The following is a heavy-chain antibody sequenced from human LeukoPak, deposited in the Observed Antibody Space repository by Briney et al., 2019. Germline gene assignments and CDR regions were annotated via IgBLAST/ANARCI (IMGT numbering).Heavy chain of an antibody. CDR2: IYYSGST. V-gene: IGHV4-59*01. CDR3: TREGYCSSTSCPGFDY. CDR1: GGSISSYY. D-gene: IGHD2-2*01. Sequence: NPSETLSLTCTVSGGSISSYYWSWIRQPPGKGLEWIGYIYYSGSTNYNPSLKSRVTISVDTSKNQFSLKLSSVTAADTAVYYCTREGYCSSTSCPGFDYWGQGTLVTVSS. J-gene: IGHJ4*02.